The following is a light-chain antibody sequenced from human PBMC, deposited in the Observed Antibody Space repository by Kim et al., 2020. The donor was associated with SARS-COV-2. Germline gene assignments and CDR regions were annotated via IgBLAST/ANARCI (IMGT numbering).Light chain of an antibody. V-gene: IGLV3-21*04. CDR2: YDS. Sequence: SYELTQPPSVSVAPGKTARITCGGNNIGSKTVHRYQQKPGQAPVLVIYYDSDRPSGIPERFSGSNSGNTATLTISRVEAGDEADYYCQVWDSSSDHLVFG. CDR1: NIGSKT. CDR3: QVWDSSSDHLV. J-gene: IGLJ2*01.